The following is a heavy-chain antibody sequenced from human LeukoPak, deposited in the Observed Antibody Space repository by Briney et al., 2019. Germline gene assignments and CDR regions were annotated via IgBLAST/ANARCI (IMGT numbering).Heavy chain of an antibody. CDR1: GLTFSNYG. Sequence: PGGSLRLSCAASGLTFSNYGMHWVRQAPGKGLEWVAFIRYDGSNKYYADSVKGRFTIPRDNSKNTLYLQMNSLRAEDTAVYYCAKDGVAGKIMYYFDYWGQGTLVTVSS. CDR2: IRYDGSNK. D-gene: IGHD6-19*01. CDR3: AKDGVAGKIMYYFDY. V-gene: IGHV3-30*02. J-gene: IGHJ4*02.